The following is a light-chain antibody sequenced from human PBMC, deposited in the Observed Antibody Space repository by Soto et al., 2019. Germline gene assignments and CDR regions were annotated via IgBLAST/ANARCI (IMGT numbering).Light chain of an antibody. CDR1: QSVTSNY. CDR2: GAS. V-gene: IGKV3-20*01. Sequence: EIVLTQSPGTLSLSPGERATLSCRASQSVTSNYLAWYQQKPGQAPRLLIYGASHRASGIPDRFSGSGSGADFSLTISRLEPEDFAVYSCQQYGSLPPTFGQGTKVDIK. CDR3: QQYGSLPPT. J-gene: IGKJ1*01.